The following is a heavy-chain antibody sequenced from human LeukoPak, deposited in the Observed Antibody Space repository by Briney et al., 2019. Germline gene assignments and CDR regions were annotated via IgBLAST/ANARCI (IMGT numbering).Heavy chain of an antibody. V-gene: IGHV4-39*01. D-gene: IGHD3-10*01. J-gene: IGHJ4*02. Sequence: QLQLQESGPGLVKPSETLSLTCTVSGGSISSSSYYWGWIRPPPGKGLEWIGSIYYSGSTYYNPSLKSRVTISVDTSKNQFSLKLSSVTAADTAVYYCARQRHYGSGSYPDYWGQGTLVTVSS. CDR1: GGSISSSSYY. CDR3: ARQRHYGSGSYPDY. CDR2: IYYSGST.